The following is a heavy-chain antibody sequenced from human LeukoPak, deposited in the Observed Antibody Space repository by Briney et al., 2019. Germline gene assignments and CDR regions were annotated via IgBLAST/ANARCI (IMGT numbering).Heavy chain of an antibody. CDR1: GFTLRSYA. CDR3: AKESAGWYFDL. V-gene: IGHV3-23*01. CDR2: IAGSGGGT. J-gene: IGHJ2*01. Sequence: PGGSLRLSCAASGFTLRSYAMSWVRQAPGKGLDWVSVIAGSGGGTYYADSVKGRFTISRDTSKNTLYLQMNSLRAEDTAVYYCAKESAGWYFDLWGRGTLVTVSS. D-gene: IGHD6-13*01.